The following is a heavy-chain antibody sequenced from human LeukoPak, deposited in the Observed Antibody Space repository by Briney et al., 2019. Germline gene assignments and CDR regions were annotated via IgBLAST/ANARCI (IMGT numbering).Heavy chain of an antibody. CDR3: ASGSSGPNPFDY. Sequence: SETLSLTCTVSGTSISSYYWNWIRQPPGKGLEWIGYIYYSGITKSNPSLKSRVTISVNTSRNQISLKLTSVTAADTAAYYCASGSSGPNPFDYWGQGTLVTVSS. J-gene: IGHJ4*02. CDR2: IYYSGIT. CDR1: GTSISSYY. D-gene: IGHD6-6*01. V-gene: IGHV4-59*01.